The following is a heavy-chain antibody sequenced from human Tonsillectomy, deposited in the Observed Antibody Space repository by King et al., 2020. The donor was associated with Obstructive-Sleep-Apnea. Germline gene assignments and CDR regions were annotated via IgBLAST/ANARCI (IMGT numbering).Heavy chain of an antibody. D-gene: IGHD4-23*01. CDR1: GYSCTSSW. CDR2: IYLSDSYT. J-gene: IGHJ6*02. CDR3: ARWAESGNSGYFYYGMDV. V-gene: IGHV5-10-1*01. Sequence: VQLVESGAEVKEPGESLRISCKGSGYSCTSSWINWVRQMPGRGLEWMGRIYLSDSYTIYGPSFQGHVTISADKSITTAYLQWSSLKASDTATYYCARWAESGNSGYFYYGMDVWGQGTTVTVSS.